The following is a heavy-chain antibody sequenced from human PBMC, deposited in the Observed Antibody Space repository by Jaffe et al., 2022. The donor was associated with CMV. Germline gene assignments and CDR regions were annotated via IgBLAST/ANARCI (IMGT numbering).Heavy chain of an antibody. J-gene: IGHJ4*02. CDR1: GYTFSSYG. Sequence: QVQLVQSGAEVKKPGASVKVSCKASGYTFSSYGITWVRQAPGKGLEWMGWISAFNGKTYYVEKLQGRVTMTTDTSTSTAYMELRSLRSDDTAMYYCARDGIAVAGRFDHWGQGTLVTVSS. CDR3: ARDGIAVAGRFDH. V-gene: IGHV1-18*04. D-gene: IGHD6-19*01. CDR2: ISAFNGKT.